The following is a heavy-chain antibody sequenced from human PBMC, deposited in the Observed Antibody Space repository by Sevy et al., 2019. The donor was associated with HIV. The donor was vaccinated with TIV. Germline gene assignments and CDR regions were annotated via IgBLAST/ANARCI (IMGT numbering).Heavy chain of an antibody. J-gene: IGHJ6*02. V-gene: IGHV3-43*01. CDR3: AKGRGGSYYYYYGMDV. D-gene: IGHD1-26*01. CDR2: ISWDGGST. CDR1: GFTFDDYT. Sequence: GGSLRLSCAASGFTFDDYTMHWVRQAPGKGLEWVSLISWDGGSTYYADSVKGRFHISRDNSKNSLYLQMNSLRTEDTALYYCAKGRGGSYYYYYGMDVWGQGTTVTVSS.